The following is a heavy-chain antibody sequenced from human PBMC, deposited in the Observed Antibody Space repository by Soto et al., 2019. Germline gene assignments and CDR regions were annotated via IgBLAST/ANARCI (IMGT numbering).Heavy chain of an antibody. Sequence: GVSLRLSCAASGFTFSNAWMNWVRQAPGKGLEWVGRIKSKTDGGTTDYAAPVKGRFTISRDDSKNTLYLQMNSLKTEDTAVYYCTALAYDSSGYYRYYFEYWGQGTLGSV. J-gene: IGHJ4*02. CDR2: IKSKTDGGTT. CDR1: GFTFSNAW. V-gene: IGHV3-15*07. CDR3: TALAYDSSGYYRYYFEY. D-gene: IGHD3-22*01.